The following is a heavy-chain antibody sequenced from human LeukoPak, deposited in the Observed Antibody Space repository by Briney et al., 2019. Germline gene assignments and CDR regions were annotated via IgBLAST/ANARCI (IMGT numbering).Heavy chain of an antibody. CDR1: GFTFSNYA. Sequence: GGSLRLSCAASGFTFSNYAMSWVRQAPGKRLEWVSAISGSGGNTYYADSVKGRFTISRDNSKNTLYLQMSSLRAEDTAVYYCAKGPRFLEWFGGNYFDYWGQGTLVTVSS. CDR3: AKGPRFLEWFGGNYFDY. V-gene: IGHV3-23*01. CDR2: ISGSGGNT. D-gene: IGHD3-3*01. J-gene: IGHJ4*02.